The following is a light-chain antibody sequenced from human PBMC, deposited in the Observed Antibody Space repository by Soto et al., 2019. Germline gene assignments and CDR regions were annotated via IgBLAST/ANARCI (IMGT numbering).Light chain of an antibody. Sequence: EIVMTQSPATLFVSPGERATSPARPVRGVTSKLAWYQQKPGQAPRLLIYGASTRATGIPARFSGSGSGTEFTLSISSLQSEDFAVYYCQQYNNWPQTFGQGTKLEIK. CDR1: RGVTSK. CDR3: QQYNNWPQT. V-gene: IGKV3-15*01. J-gene: IGKJ2*01. CDR2: GAS.